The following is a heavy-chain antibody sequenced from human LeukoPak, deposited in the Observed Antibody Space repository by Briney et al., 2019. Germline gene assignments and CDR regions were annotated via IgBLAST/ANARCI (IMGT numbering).Heavy chain of an antibody. J-gene: IGHJ4*02. CDR2: IKQDGTEK. CDR3: AKGPTIPPHYSTTRNYFETKAHFDY. CDR1: GFTFTTYW. V-gene: IGHV3-7*03. D-gene: IGHD1-26*01. Sequence: HPGGSLRLSCAASGFTFTTYWLGWVRQPPGKGLEWVANIKQDGTEKYYVDSVKGRFTISRDNAKNPLYLQMNSLGPEDTALYYCAKGPTIPPHYSTTRNYFETKAHFDYWGQGTLVTVSS.